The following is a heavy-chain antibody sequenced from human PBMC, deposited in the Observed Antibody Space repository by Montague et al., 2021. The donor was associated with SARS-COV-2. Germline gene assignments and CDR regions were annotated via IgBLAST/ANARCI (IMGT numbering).Heavy chain of an antibody. CDR3: AREGIGCNSCLGY. V-gene: IGHV4-34*01. J-gene: IGHJ4*01. CDR1: GGSLSGYY. CDR2: INHSRST. D-gene: IGHD2-2*01. Sequence: SETLSLTCAVYGGSLSGYYWSWIRQAPGKGLEWIGEINHSRSTNYNPSLKSRVTMSLDTSKNQFSLNLSSVTAADTAVYYCAREGIGCNSCLGYWGQEPWSPSPQ.